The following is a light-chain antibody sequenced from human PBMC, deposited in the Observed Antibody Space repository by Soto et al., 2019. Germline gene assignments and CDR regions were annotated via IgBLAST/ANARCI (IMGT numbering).Light chain of an antibody. CDR3: QQYNDWPPT. CDR1: QTVRNNY. CDR2: GAS. J-gene: IGKJ1*01. Sequence: EIVLTQSPGTLSLSPWERATLSCMASQTVRNNYLAWYQQKPGQAPRLLIYGASSRATGIPDRFSGSGSGTEFTLTFSSLQSEDFAIYCCQQYNDWPPTFGQGTKVDIK. V-gene: IGKV3-20*01.